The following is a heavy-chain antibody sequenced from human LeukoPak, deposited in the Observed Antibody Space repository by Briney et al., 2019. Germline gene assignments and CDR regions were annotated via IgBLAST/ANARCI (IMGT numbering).Heavy chain of an antibody. D-gene: IGHD3-22*01. CDR1: GGSISSGGYS. CDR3: AREVQDYYDSSGYYFDY. CDR2: IYHSGST. V-gene: IGHV4-30-2*01. Sequence: SSETLSLTCAVSGGSISSGGYSWSWIRQPPGKGLEWIGYIYHSGSTYYNPSLKSQVTISVDRSKNQFSLKLSSVTAADTAVYYCAREVQDYYDSSGYYFDYWGQGTLVTVSS. J-gene: IGHJ4*02.